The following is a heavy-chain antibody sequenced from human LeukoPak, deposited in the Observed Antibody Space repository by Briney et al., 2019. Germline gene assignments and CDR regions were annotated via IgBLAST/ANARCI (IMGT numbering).Heavy chain of an antibody. J-gene: IGHJ4*02. Sequence: PGGSLRLSCAASGFTFNTYSMNWVRQAPGKGLEWVSSISSSSKYIYYADSVKGRFTISRDNAKNTIYLQMNSLRAEDTSLYYCARIASPYNGNFIDYWGQGTLVTVSS. CDR3: ARIASPYNGNFIDY. D-gene: IGHD1-7*01. CDR2: ISSSSKYI. CDR1: GFTFNTYS. V-gene: IGHV3-21*01.